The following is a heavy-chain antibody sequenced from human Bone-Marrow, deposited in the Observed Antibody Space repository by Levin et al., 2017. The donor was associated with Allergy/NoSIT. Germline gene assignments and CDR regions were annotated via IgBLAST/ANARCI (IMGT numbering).Heavy chain of an antibody. V-gene: IGHV3-30*18. CDR1: GFTFSSYG. CDR3: AKSGASYLRYFFNGLDV. D-gene: IGHD1-26*01. Sequence: GESLKISCVASGFTFSSYGMHWVRQAPGKGLEWLAVISYDGSKIYYADSVKGRFTISRDNSKNTLIVQMNNLRAEDTAMYYCAKSGASYLRYFFNGLDVWGQGTTVTVSS. J-gene: IGHJ6*02. CDR2: ISYDGSKI.